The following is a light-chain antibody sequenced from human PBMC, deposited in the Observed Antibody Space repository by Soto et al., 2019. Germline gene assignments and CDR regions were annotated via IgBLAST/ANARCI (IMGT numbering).Light chain of an antibody. V-gene: IGKV1-9*01. CDR1: QGISSY. J-gene: IGKJ3*01. CDR3: QQLNSYPPEFT. CDR2: AAS. Sequence: PLTQSPSSLSASVGDRVTITCRASQGISSYLAWYQQKPGKAPKLLIYAASTLQSGVPSRFSGSGSGTDFTLTISSLQPEDFATYYCQQLNSYPPEFTFGPGTKVDIK.